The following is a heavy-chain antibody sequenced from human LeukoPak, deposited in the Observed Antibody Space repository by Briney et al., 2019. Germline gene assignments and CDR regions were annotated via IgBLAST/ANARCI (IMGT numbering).Heavy chain of an antibody. CDR2: ISAYNGNT. CDR3: ARDTAMVTAFDY. CDR1: GYTFTSYG. D-gene: IGHD5-18*01. Sequence: ASVKVSYKASGYTFTSYGISWVRQAPGQGLEWMGWISAYNGNTNYAQKLQGRVTMTTDTSTSTAYMELRSLRSDDTAVYYCARDTAMVTAFDYWGQGTLVTVSS. V-gene: IGHV1-18*01. J-gene: IGHJ4*02.